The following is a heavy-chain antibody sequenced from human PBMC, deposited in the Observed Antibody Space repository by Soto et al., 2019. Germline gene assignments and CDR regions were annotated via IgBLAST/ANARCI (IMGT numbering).Heavy chain of an antibody. CDR2: ISSSSSEI. CDR3: ARKYDFWSGYWFYDI. Sequence: GGSLRLSCAASGFTFSSYSMNWVRQAPGKGLEWVSSISSSSSEIYYADSVKGRFTISRDNAKNSLYLQMNSLRAEDTAVYYCARKYDFWSGYWFYDIWGQGTMVTVSS. J-gene: IGHJ3*02. CDR1: GFTFSSYS. D-gene: IGHD3-3*01. V-gene: IGHV3-21*01.